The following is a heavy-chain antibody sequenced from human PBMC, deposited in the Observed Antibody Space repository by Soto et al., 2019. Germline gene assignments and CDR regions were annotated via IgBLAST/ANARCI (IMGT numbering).Heavy chain of an antibody. CDR2: INHSGST. Sequence: QVQLQQWGAGLLKPSETLSLTCAVSGGSFSGYYWNWIRRPPGEGLAWIGEINHSGSTNYNPSLKSRVTLSVDTSKNPFSLKLSSVTAADTAVYYCARGWGRIFDYWGQGTLVTVSS. D-gene: IGHD7-27*01. CDR1: GGSFSGYY. J-gene: IGHJ4*02. CDR3: ARGWGRIFDY. V-gene: IGHV4-34*01.